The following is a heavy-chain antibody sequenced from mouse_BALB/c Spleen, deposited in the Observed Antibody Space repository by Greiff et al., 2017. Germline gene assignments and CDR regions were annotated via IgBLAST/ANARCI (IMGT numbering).Heavy chain of an antibody. Sequence: EVKLQESGPDLVKPSQSLSLTCTVTGYSITSGYSWHWIRQFPGNKLEWMGYIHYSGSTNYNPSLKSRISITRDTSKNQFFLQLNSVTTEDTATYYCASRNYDYDWFAYWGQGTLVTVSA. D-gene: IGHD2-4*01. J-gene: IGHJ3*01. CDR2: IHYSGST. V-gene: IGHV3-1*02. CDR3: ASRNYDYDWFAY. CDR1: GYSITSGYS.